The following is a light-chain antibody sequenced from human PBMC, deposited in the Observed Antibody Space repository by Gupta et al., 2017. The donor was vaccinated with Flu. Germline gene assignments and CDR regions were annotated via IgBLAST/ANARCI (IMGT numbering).Light chain of an antibody. CDR3: QQYNKWTPWT. V-gene: IGKV3-15*01. Sequence: EIVMPQSLATLSASPGERATRSCRARQSVGSNLAWYQQKPGQAPRLLIYGSSTRATCIPARFSGSRSGREYTITISSLQDEDFAGYYCQQYNKWTPWTFGQGTKVEIK. CDR1: QSVGSN. J-gene: IGKJ1*01. CDR2: GSS.